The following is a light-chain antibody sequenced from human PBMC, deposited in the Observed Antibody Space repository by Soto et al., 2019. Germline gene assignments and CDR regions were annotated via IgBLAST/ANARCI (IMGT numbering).Light chain of an antibody. CDR3: SSFTSGSTVV. Sequence: QSALTQPASVSGSPGQSITISCTGTSSDVGGYNFVSWYQQHPGEAPKLMIYEVSNRPSGVSNRFSGSKSGNTASLSISGLQAEDEADYYCSSFTSGSTVVFGGGTKLTVL. J-gene: IGLJ3*02. CDR2: EVS. V-gene: IGLV2-14*01. CDR1: SSDVGGYNF.